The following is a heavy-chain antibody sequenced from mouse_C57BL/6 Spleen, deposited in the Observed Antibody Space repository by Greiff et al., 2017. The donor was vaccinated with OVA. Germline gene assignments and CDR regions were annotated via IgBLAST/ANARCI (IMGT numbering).Heavy chain of an antibody. CDR3: ARGSSYAMDY. J-gene: IGHJ4*01. D-gene: IGHD1-1*01. Sequence: EVQLVESEGGLVQPGSSMKLSCTASGFTFSDYYMAWVRQVPEKGLEWVANINYDGSSTYYLDSLKSRFIISRDNAKNILYLQISSLKSEDTATYYCARGSSYAMDYWGQGTSVTVSS. V-gene: IGHV5-16*01. CDR1: GFTFSDYY. CDR2: INYDGSST.